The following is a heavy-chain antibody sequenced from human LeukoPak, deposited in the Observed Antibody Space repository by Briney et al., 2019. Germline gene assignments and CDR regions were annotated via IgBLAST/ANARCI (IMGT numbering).Heavy chain of an antibody. CDR1: GGSIRSYY. Sequence: PSETLSLTCTVSGGSIRSYYWSWIRQPPGKGLEWIGYIFYAGSTTYNPSLKSLVTISIDTSKNQFSLKLNSVTAADTAVYYCASGERGYSYGPLDYWGQGILVTVSS. CDR2: IFYAGST. D-gene: IGHD5-18*01. V-gene: IGHV4-59*08. J-gene: IGHJ4*02. CDR3: ASGERGYSYGPLDY.